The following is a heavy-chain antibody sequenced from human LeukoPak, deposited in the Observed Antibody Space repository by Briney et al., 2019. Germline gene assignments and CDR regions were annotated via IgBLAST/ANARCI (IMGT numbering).Heavy chain of an antibody. V-gene: IGHV4-30-4*08. Sequence: KPSQTLSLTCTVSGGSISSGDYYWSWIRQPPGKGLEWVGYIYYSGSTYYNPSLKSRVTISVDTSKKQFSLKLSSVTAADTAVYYCASRLGYCSSTSCPRLNAFDIWGQGTMVHVSS. CDR2: IYYSGST. CDR1: GGSISSGDYY. D-gene: IGHD2-2*01. J-gene: IGHJ3*02. CDR3: ASRLGYCSSTSCPRLNAFDI.